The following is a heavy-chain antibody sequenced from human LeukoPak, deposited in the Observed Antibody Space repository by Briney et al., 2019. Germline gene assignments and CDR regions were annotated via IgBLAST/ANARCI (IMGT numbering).Heavy chain of an antibody. J-gene: IGHJ6*02. V-gene: IGHV1-2*02. D-gene: IGHD4-23*01. CDR2: INPNSGGT. Sequence: GASVKVSCKASGYSFTSYYMHWVRQPPGQGLEWMGWINPNSGGTNYAQKFEGRVTMTTDTSISTAFLEVSRLRSDDTAVYYCPGNLHFYHRALDVWGQGTTVTVSS. CDR3: PGNLHFYHRALDV. CDR1: GYSFTSYY.